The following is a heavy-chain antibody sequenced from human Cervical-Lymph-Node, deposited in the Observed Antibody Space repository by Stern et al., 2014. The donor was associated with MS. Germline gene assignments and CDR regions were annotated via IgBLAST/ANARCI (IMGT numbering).Heavy chain of an antibody. J-gene: IGHJ6*02. Sequence: VQLVESGPGLVKPSQTLSLTCTVSGGSISSGSYYWSWIRQPAGKGLEWIGRIYTSGSTNYNPSLKSRFTISVATPKTQFSRKLSSGTAADTAVYYCARDCRLRYFDNYGMDVWGQGTTVTVSS. V-gene: IGHV4-61*02. CDR3: ARDCRLRYFDNYGMDV. CDR2: IYTSGST. D-gene: IGHD3-9*01. CDR1: GGSISSGSYY.